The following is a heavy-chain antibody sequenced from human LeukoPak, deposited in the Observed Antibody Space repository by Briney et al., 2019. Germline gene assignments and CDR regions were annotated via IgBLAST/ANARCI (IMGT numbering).Heavy chain of an antibody. CDR1: GVSIRSYD. Sequence: PSETLSLTCTVSGVSIRSYDGSWLRQPAGKGLEGSGRIYNSGSTNYNPSRMRRVTMSVDTSKNQFSLKLSSVTAADTAVYYCARGSGTTSDYYYMDVWGKGTTVTVSS. J-gene: IGHJ6*03. D-gene: IGHD1-7*01. CDR3: ARGSGTTSDYYYMDV. CDR2: IYNSGST. V-gene: IGHV4-4*07.